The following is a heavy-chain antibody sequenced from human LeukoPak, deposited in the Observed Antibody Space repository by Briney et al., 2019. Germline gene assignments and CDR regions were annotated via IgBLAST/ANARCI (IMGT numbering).Heavy chain of an antibody. CDR2: IYHSGST. D-gene: IGHD3-3*01. Sequence: SGTLSLTCAVSGGSISSSNWWSWVRQPPGKGLEWIGEIYHSGSTNYNPSLKSRATISVDKSENQFSLKLSSVTAADTAVYYCARDSRFLEWLDPSYYYYGMDVWGQGTTVTVSS. CDR1: GGSISSSNW. J-gene: IGHJ6*02. V-gene: IGHV4-4*02. CDR3: ARDSRFLEWLDPSYYYYGMDV.